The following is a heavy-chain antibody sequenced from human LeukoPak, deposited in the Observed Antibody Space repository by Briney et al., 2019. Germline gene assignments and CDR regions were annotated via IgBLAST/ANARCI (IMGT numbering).Heavy chain of an antibody. CDR2: ISYDGSRK. Sequence: GGSLRLSCAASGFTFGGYAMHWVRQAPGKGLEWVAVISYDGSRKHYGDSVRGRFSISRDNSESTLFLQMNSLTTDDTSVYFCAKYAYNWNAPDGFDMWGQGTMVIVSS. J-gene: IGHJ3*02. V-gene: IGHV3-30*18. CDR3: AKYAYNWNAPDGFDM. CDR1: GFTFGGYA. D-gene: IGHD1-1*01.